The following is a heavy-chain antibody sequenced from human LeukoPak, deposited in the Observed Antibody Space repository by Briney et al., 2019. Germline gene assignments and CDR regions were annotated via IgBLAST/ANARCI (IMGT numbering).Heavy chain of an antibody. Sequence: ASLKVSCKASGYTFSDYYMHWVRQAPGQGLEWMGWINPKSGGTQSSQKFQGRVTMTRDTSISTTYMELSRLRCDDTAIYYCARDLVGSVSRENSIDCWGQGTLVTVSS. D-gene: IGHD1-26*01. CDR1: GYTFSDYY. J-gene: IGHJ4*02. CDR2: INPKSGGT. V-gene: IGHV1-2*02. CDR3: ARDLVGSVSRENSIDC.